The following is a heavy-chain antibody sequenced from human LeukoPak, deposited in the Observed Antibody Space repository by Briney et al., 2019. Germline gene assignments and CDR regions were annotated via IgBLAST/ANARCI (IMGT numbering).Heavy chain of an antibody. D-gene: IGHD3-22*01. V-gene: IGHV4-59*01. CDR1: GGSISSYY. Sequence: PSETLSLTCTVSGGSISSYYWSWIRQPPGKGLEWIGYIYYSGSTNYNPSLKSRVTISVDTSKNQFSLKLSSVTAADTAVYYCARDFGHFYDSSGYLDIWGQGTMVTVSS. CDR3: ARDFGHFYDSSGYLDI. CDR2: IYYSGST. J-gene: IGHJ3*02.